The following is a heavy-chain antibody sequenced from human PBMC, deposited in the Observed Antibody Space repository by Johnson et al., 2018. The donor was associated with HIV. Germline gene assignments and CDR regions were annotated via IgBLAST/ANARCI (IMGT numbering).Heavy chain of an antibody. Sequence: QEQLVESGGAVVQPGGSLRLSCAASGFTFTNYDMHWVRQAPGKGLEWVAFIRSDGSDEHYVDSVKGRLTISRDNSRSVLYLEMSSLTAEDTGLYNCARDVDKDAFDIWGQGTMVTVSS. CDR2: IRSDGSDE. CDR1: GFTFTNYD. V-gene: IGHV3-30*02. CDR3: ARDVDKDAFDI. J-gene: IGHJ3*02. D-gene: IGHD5-12*01.